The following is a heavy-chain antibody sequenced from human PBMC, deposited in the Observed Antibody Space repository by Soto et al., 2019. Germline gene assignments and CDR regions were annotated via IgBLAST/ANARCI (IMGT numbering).Heavy chain of an antibody. CDR2: ISSSSSTI. D-gene: IGHD3-10*01. CDR3: ARDRGTRAPNNWFDP. V-gene: IGHV3-48*02. Sequence: EVHLVESGGGLVQPGGSLRLSCAASGFTFSSYSMNWVRQAPGKGLEWISYISSSSSTIYYADSVKGRFTISRDNAKNSLYLQMNSLRDGDTAVYYCARDRGTRAPNNWFDPWGQGTLVTVSS. CDR1: GFTFSSYS. J-gene: IGHJ5*02.